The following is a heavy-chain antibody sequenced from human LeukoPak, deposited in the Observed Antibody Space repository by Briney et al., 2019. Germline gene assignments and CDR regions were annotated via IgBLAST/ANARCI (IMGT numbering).Heavy chain of an antibody. Sequence: GSVKVSCKASGYTFTGYFMHWVRQAPGQGLEWMGWINPNSGGTNYAQKFQGRVNMTRDTSISTAYMELSRLRSDDTAVYYCARVAGMVVDFDYWGQGTLVTVSS. D-gene: IGHD1-26*01. CDR1: GYTFTGYF. CDR3: ARVAGMVVDFDY. J-gene: IGHJ4*02. V-gene: IGHV1-2*02. CDR2: INPNSGGT.